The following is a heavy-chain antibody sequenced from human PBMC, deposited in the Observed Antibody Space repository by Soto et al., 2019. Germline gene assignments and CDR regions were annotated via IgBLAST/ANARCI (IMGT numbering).Heavy chain of an antibody. D-gene: IGHD2-21*02. J-gene: IGHJ5*02. CDR2: IYYSGST. CDR3: ARDYCGGDCYSGSWFDP. V-gene: IGHV4-31*03. CDR1: GGSISSGGYY. Sequence: SETLSLTCTVSGGSISSGGYYWSWIRQHPGKGLEWIGYIYYSGSTYYNPSLKSRVTISVDTSKNQFSLKLSSVTAADTAVYYCARDYCGGDCYSGSWFDPWGQGTLVTVSS.